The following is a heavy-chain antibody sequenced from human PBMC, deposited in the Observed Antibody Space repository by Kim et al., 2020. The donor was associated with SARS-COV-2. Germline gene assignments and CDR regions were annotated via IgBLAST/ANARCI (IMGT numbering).Heavy chain of an antibody. CDR1: GFNFGAYA. J-gene: IGHJ4*02. Sequence: GGSLRLSCAASGFNFGAYAMYWVRLVPGKGLEWVSGITWDSGTLLYADSVKGRFTISRDNAKDSLYLQMNSLRPEDTALYYCAKTASRGHYFDYWGQGTLVTVSS. CDR3: AKTASRGHYFDY. V-gene: IGHV3-9*01. CDR2: ITWDSGTL.